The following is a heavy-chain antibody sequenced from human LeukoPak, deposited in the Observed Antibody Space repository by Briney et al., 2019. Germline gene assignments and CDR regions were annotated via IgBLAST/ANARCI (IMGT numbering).Heavy chain of an antibody. CDR3: VREGEGPLSKDFDY. CDR1: GFTFTDHY. D-gene: IGHD2/OR15-2a*01. Sequence: ASVKVPCKSSGFTFTDHYIHWVRQAPGQGLEWMGYIGPHSTFTSSPQEFQGRVTMTRDTSMTTAYMELTRLTSDDTAVYYCVREGEGPLSKDFDYWGQGTLVTVSS. CDR2: IGPHSTFT. V-gene: IGHV1-2*02. J-gene: IGHJ4*02.